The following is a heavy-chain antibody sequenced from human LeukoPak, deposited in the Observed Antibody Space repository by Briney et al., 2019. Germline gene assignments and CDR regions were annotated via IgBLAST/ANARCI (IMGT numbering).Heavy chain of an antibody. J-gene: IGHJ6*03. CDR3: ARDVQGYYDSSGYSYYYYYYMDV. CDR2: IYYSGST. Sequence: PSETLSLTCTVPGGSISSYYWSWIRQPPGKGLEWIGYIYYSGSTNYNPSLKSRVTISVDTSKNQFSLKLSSVTAADTAVYYCARDVQGYYDSSGYSYYYYYYMDVWGKGTTVTVSS. D-gene: IGHD3-22*01. V-gene: IGHV4-59*01. CDR1: GGSISSYY.